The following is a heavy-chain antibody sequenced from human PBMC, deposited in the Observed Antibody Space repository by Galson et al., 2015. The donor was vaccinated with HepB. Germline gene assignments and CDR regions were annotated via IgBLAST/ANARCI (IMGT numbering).Heavy chain of an antibody. CDR2: ISSSSSYT. V-gene: IGHV3-11*06. CDR1: GFTFSDYY. CDR3: ARGGRYYDSSGYYYFDY. D-gene: IGHD3-22*01. J-gene: IGHJ4*02. Sequence: SLRLSCAASGFTFSDYYMSWIRQAPGKGLEWVSYISSSSSYTNYADSVKGRFTISRDNAKNSLYLQMNSLRAEDTAVYYCARGGRYYDSSGYYYFDYWGQGTLVTVSS.